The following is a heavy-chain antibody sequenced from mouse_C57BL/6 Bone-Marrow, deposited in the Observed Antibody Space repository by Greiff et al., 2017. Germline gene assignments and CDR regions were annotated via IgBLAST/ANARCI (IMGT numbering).Heavy chain of an antibody. Sequence: VQLQQPGAELVMPGASVKLSCKASGYTFTSYWMHWVKQRPGQGLDWIGEIDPSDSYTNYNQKFKGKSTLTVDKSSSTAYMQLSSLTSEDSAVYYCARAYYSNYVVFDYWGQGTTLTVSS. J-gene: IGHJ2*01. V-gene: IGHV1-69*01. CDR3: ARAYYSNYVVFDY. CDR2: IDPSDSYT. CDR1: GYTFTSYW. D-gene: IGHD2-5*01.